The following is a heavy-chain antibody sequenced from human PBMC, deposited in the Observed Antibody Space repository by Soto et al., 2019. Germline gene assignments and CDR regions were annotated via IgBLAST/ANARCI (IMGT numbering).Heavy chain of an antibody. V-gene: IGHV3-9*01. CDR2: ISWNSGSI. CDR3: AKDKWELSYYFDY. D-gene: IGHD1-26*01. J-gene: IGHJ4*02. CDR1: GFTFDDYA. Sequence: EVQLVESGGDLVQPGRSLRLSCAASGFTFDDYAMHWVRQAPGKGLEWVSGISWNSGSIGYADSVKGRFTISRDNAKNSLYLQMNSLRAEDTALYYCAKDKWELSYYFDYWGQGTLVTVSS.